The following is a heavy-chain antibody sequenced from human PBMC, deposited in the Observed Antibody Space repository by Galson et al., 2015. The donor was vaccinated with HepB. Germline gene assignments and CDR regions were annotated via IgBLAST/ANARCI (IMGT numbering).Heavy chain of an antibody. CDR3: ARRRFDEAGFDY. D-gene: IGHD3-16*01. V-gene: IGHV1-18*01. Sequence: SVKVSCKASGYTFSSHTLDWLRQAPGQWPEWVGRVNTYNVQTDFALNFQGRVTMTIKTSTNTAYMELRTLRSDDTAVYYCARRRFDEAGFDYWGQGTLVTVSS. CDR1: GYTFSSHT. CDR2: VNTYNVQT. J-gene: IGHJ4*02.